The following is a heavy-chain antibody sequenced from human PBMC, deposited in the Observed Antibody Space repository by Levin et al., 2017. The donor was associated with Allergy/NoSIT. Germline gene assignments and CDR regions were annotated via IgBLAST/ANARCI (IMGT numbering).Heavy chain of an antibody. Sequence: TSSETLSLTCTVSGASISSYYWSWIRQPPGKGLEWIGYIYYSRSTNYNASLKSRVTISVDTSNNQFSLRLSSVTAADTAVYYCARMHYYGSDYYFDYWGQGTLVTVSS. J-gene: IGHJ4*02. CDR3: ARMHYYGSDYYFDY. D-gene: IGHD3-10*01. V-gene: IGHV4-59*01. CDR2: IYYSRST. CDR1: GASISSYY.